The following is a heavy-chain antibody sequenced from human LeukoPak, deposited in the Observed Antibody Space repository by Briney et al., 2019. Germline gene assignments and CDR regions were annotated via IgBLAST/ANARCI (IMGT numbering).Heavy chain of an antibody. CDR1: GYTFTSYG. D-gene: IGHD1-26*01. CDR3: AREGSQRAGIVGAHDY. V-gene: IGHV1-46*01. Sequence: ASVKVSCTASGYTFTSYGISWVRQAPGQGLEWMGIINPSGGSTSYAQKFQGRVTMTRDTSTSTVYMELSSLRSEDTAVYYCAREGSQRAGIVGAHDYWGQGTLVTVSS. CDR2: INPSGGST. J-gene: IGHJ4*02.